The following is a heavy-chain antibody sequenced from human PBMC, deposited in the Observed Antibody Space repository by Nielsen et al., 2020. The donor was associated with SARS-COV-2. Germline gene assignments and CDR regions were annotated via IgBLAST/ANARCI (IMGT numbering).Heavy chain of an antibody. CDR3: AREIRGYSYGPRNNWFDP. J-gene: IGHJ5*02. D-gene: IGHD5-18*01. V-gene: IGHV4-59*12. Sequence: SETLSLTCTVSGGSISSYYWSWIRQPPGKGLEWIGYIYYSGSTNYNPSLKSRVTISVDTSKNQFSLKLSSVTAADTAVYYCAREIRGYSYGPRNNWFDPWGQGTLVTVSS. CDR1: GGSISSYY. CDR2: IYYSGST.